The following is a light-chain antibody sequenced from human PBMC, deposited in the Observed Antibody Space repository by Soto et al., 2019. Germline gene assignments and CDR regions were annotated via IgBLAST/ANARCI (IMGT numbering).Light chain of an antibody. Sequence: AIQMTQSPSSLSASVGDRVTITCWASQGIRNDLGWYQQKPGKAPKLLIYAAYSLQSGVPPRFSGSGSDTDFTLTISSLQPEDFATYYCLQDYNYPYTFGQGTKLEIK. CDR2: AAY. V-gene: IGKV1-6*01. CDR1: QGIRND. CDR3: LQDYNYPYT. J-gene: IGKJ2*01.